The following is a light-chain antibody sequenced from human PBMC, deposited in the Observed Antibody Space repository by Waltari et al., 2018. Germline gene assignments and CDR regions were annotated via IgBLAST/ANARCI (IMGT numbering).Light chain of an antibody. V-gene: IGLV3-25*03. Sequence: SYELTQPPSVSVSPGQTARITCSGDPLPTQYVYWFQQKSDQAPVLLIYKDTERPSGSPARFSGSTSGTTVTLTISGVQAEDEGDYYCQSADNSGTCVFGSGTKLTVL. CDR3: QSADNSGTCV. J-gene: IGLJ6*01. CDR1: PLPTQY. CDR2: KDT.